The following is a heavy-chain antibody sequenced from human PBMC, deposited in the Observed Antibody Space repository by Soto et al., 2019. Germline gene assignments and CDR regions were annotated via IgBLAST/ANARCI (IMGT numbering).Heavy chain of an antibody. CDR3: ARGSKYCGGDCYPPYYFDY. V-gene: IGHV1-2*04. Sequence: GXSVKVSCKASVYTFTCYYMHWVRQAPGQGLEWMGWINPNSGGTNYAQKFQGWVTMTRDTPISTAYMELSRLRSDDTAVYYCARGSKYCGGDCYPPYYFDYWGQGTLVTVSS. J-gene: IGHJ4*02. D-gene: IGHD2-21*02. CDR1: VYTFTCYY. CDR2: INPNSGGT.